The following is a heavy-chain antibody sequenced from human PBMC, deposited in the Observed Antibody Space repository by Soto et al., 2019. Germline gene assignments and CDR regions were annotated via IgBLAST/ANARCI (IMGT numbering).Heavy chain of an antibody. CDR2: ISYDGSNK. V-gene: IGHV3-30*18. J-gene: IGHJ4*02. Sequence: QVQPVESGGGVVQPGRSLRLSCAASGFTFSSYGMHWVRQAPGKGLEWVAVISYDGSNKYYADSVKGRFTISRDNSKNTLYLQMNSLRAEDTAVYYCAKDLVAAAGDYWGQGTLVTVSS. CDR3: AKDLVAAAGDY. D-gene: IGHD6-13*01. CDR1: GFTFSSYG.